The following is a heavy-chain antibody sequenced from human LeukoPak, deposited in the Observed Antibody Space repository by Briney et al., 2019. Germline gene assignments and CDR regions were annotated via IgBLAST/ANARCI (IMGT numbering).Heavy chain of an antibody. CDR1: GYTFSGYY. CDR2: INPNSGGT. D-gene: IGHD2-2*01. V-gene: IGHV1-2*04. J-gene: IGHJ4*02. Sequence: ASVKLSCEASGYTFSGYYMHWVRQPPGQGLEWMGWINPNSGGTNYAQKFQGWVTMTREPSISTAYMELSRLRSDDTAVYYCARDYCSSPSCYLDYWGKGTLVTVSS. CDR3: ARDYCSSPSCYLDY.